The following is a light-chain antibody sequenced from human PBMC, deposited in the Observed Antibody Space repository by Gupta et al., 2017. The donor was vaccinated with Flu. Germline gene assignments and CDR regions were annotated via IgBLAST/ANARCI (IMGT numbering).Light chain of an antibody. J-gene: IGKJ1*01. CDR1: QSISSY. CDR3: QQSDSSPVT. CDR2: AAS. V-gene: IGKV1-39*01. Sequence: DIQMTKSPSSLSASVGDRVTITCRASQSISSYLNWYQLKPGKAPKFLIYAASSLQSGVPSRFSGSGSGTDFTLSISRLQPEDFATYYCQQSDSSPVTFGRGTKVEIK.